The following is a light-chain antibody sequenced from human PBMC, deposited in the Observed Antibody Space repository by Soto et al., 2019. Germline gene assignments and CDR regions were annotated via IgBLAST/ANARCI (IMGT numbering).Light chain of an antibody. J-gene: IGKJ1*01. Sequence: EIVMTQSPATLYVSPGERATLSCRASQSVSTNLARYQQKPGQAPRLLIFGASSRATDVPDRFSGSGSGTEFTLTMSSGQAEDFAVYYCLQHNSWHRTLGQGT. CDR1: QSVSTN. CDR2: GAS. CDR3: LQHNSWHRT. V-gene: IGKV3-15*01.